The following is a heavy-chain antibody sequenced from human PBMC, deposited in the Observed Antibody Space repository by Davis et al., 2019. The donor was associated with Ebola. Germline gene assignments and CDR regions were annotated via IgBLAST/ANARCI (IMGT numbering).Heavy chain of an antibody. J-gene: IGHJ3*02. V-gene: IGHV4-39*07. CDR2: IYYSGST. D-gene: IGHD2-15*01. CDR3: AREGYCSGGSCYGVDHAFDI. CDR1: GGSISSSSYY. Sequence: GSLRLSCTVSGGSISSSSYYWGWIRQPPGKGLEWIGSIYYSGSTNYNPSLKSRVTISVDTSKNQFSLKLSSVTAADTTVYYCAREGYCSGGSCYGVDHAFDIWGQGTMVTVSS.